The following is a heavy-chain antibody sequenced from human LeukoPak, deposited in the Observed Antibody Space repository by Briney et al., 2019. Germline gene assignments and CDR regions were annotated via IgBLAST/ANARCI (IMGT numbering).Heavy chain of an antibody. D-gene: IGHD3-10*01. CDR1: GYNFSNYA. J-gene: IGHJ5*02. CDR3: ASSGLGGSGNYHRTWYNWFDP. CDR2: IIPLFGTA. Sequence: ASVKVSCKTSGYNFSNYAINWVRQAPGQGLEWMGGIIPLFGTANYGQKSQGRVTITADKSTSTAYMELSSLRSEDTAVYYCASSGLGGSGNYHRTWYNWFDPWGQGTLITVSS. V-gene: IGHV1-69*06.